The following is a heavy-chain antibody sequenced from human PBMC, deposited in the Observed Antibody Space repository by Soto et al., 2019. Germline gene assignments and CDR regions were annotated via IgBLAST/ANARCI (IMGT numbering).Heavy chain of an antibody. J-gene: IGHJ5*02. V-gene: IGHV3-21*01. CDR3: ASTIHSSSWYGQLRFDP. CDR2: ISSSSSYI. Sequence: GGSLRLSCAASGFTFSSYSMNWVRQAPGKGLEWVSSISSSSSYIYYADSVKGRFTIPRDNAKNSLYLQMNSLRAEDTAVYYCASTIHSSSWYGQLRFDPWGQGTLVTVSS. CDR1: GFTFSSYS. D-gene: IGHD6-13*01.